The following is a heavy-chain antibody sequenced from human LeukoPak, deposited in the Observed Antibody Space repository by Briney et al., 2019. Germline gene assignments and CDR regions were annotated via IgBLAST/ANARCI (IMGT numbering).Heavy chain of an antibody. CDR2: ISAYNGNT. J-gene: IGHJ6*02. V-gene: IGHV1-18*01. D-gene: IGHD2-21*01. CDR1: GYTFTSYG. CDR3: ARKASPYYYGMGV. Sequence: ASVKVSCKASGYTFTSYGISWVRQAPGQGLERMGWISAYNGNTNYAQKLQGRVTMTTDTSTSTAYMELSSLRSEDTAVYYCARKASPYYYGMGVWGQGTTVTVSS.